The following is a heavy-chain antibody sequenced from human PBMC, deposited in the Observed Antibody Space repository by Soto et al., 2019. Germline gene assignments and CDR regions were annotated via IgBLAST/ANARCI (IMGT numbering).Heavy chain of an antibody. CDR3: ARGVVESFDWLLPYYYGMDV. D-gene: IGHD3-9*01. V-gene: IGHV3-21*01. J-gene: IGHJ6*02. Sequence: GSLRLSCAASGFTFSSYSMNWVRQAPGKGLEWVSSISSSSSYIYYADSVKGRFTISRDNAKNSLYLQMNSLRAEDTAVYYCARGVVESFDWLLPYYYGMDVWGQGTTVTVSS. CDR2: ISSSSSYI. CDR1: GFTFSSYS.